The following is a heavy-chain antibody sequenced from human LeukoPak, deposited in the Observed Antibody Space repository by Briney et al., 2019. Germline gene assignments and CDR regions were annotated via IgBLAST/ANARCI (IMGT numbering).Heavy chain of an antibody. J-gene: IGHJ1*01. CDR3: ALSGFLEWLLGFQH. Sequence: VASVKVSCKASGYTFTGYYMHWVRQAPGQGLEWMGWINPNNGGTNYAQKFQGRVTMTRDTSISTVYMELSRLRSDDTAVYYCALSGFLEWLLGFQHWGQGTLATVSS. CDR1: GYTFTGYY. D-gene: IGHD3-3*01. V-gene: IGHV1-2*02. CDR2: INPNNGGT.